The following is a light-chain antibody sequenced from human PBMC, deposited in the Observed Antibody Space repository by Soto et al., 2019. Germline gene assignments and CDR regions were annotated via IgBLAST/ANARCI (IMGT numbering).Light chain of an antibody. Sequence: IVFTQSSATLSLSPGERAALSCRPSQSVSTSLAWYQHKPGQAPRLFIYDASKRAPGIPARFSGSGSGTDFTLTISSLEAEDFAVYYCQVRDVWPSFGQGTKVDIK. V-gene: IGKV3-11*01. CDR3: QVRDVWPS. CDR1: QSVSTS. J-gene: IGKJ1*01. CDR2: DAS.